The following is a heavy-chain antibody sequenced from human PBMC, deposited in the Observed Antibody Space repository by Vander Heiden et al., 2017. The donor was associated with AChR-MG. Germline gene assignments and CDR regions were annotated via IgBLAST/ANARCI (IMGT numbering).Heavy chain of an antibody. V-gene: IGHV3-7*01. Sequence: EVQLVESGGGLVQPGGSLRLSCAASGFTSSSYWMSWVRPVPGMRPEWGTNVQQGGSETYYVDSVKGRFTVSRDNAKASLYLQMDSLRAEDTAVYYCARNSRERGFDYWGQGTLVTVSS. CDR1: GFTSSSYW. D-gene: IGHD2-15*01. J-gene: IGHJ4*02. CDR3: ARNSRERGFDY. CDR2: VQQGGSET.